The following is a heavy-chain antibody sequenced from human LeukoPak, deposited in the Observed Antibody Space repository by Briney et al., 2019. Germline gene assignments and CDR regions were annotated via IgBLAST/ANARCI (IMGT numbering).Heavy chain of an antibody. CDR3: TRPDCSGGSCYQGK. V-gene: IGHV3-23*01. Sequence: GGSLRLSCAASGFTFSSYAMSWVRQAPGKGLEWVSGISGSGGSTYYADSVKGRFTISRDNSKNTAYLQMNSLKTEDTAVYYCTRPDCSGGSCYQGKWGQGTLVTVSS. J-gene: IGHJ4*02. CDR2: ISGSGGST. D-gene: IGHD2-15*01. CDR1: GFTFSSYA.